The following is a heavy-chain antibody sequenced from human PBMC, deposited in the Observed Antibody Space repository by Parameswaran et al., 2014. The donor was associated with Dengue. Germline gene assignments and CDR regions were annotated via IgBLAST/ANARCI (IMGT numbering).Heavy chain of an antibody. J-gene: IGHJ4*02. Sequence: WVRQAPGQRLEWMGWINAGNGNTKYSQKFQGRVTITRDTSASTAYMELSSLRSEDTAVYYCASGWFGELLHPSLDYWGQGTLVTVSS. CDR2: INAGNGNT. V-gene: IGHV1-3*01. D-gene: IGHD3-10*01. CDR3: ASGWFGELLHPSLDY.